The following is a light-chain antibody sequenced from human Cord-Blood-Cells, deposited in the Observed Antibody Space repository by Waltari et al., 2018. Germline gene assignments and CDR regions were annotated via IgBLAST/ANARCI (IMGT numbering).Light chain of an antibody. V-gene: IGKV2-28*01. CDR1: QSLLHSNGYNY. J-gene: IGKJ1*01. CDR3: MQALQTPRT. CDR2: LGS. Sequence: DIVMTHSPLSLPVTPEEPASISCSAIQSLLHSNGYNYLDWYLQKPGQSPQLLIYLGSNRASGVPDRFSGSGSGTDFTLKISRVEAEDVGVYYCMQALQTPRTFGQGTKVEIK.